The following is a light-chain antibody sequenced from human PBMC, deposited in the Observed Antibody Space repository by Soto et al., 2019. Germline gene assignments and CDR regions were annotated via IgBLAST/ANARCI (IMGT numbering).Light chain of an antibody. Sequence: DVVMTQTPLSLSVAPGQPASISCKSSQSLLHITGETFLFWYLQKPDQSPQLLIYGVFTRVSGVPDRFSGSGSGTDFTLEISRVETDDVGIYYCMQSTQLPPTFGQGTRLVIE. V-gene: IGKV2D-29*02. CDR1: QSLLHITGETF. CDR3: MQSTQLPPT. CDR2: GVF. J-gene: IGKJ5*01.